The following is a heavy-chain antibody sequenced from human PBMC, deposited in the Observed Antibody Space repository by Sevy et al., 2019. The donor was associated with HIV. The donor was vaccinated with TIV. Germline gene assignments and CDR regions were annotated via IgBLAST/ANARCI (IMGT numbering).Heavy chain of an antibody. CDR2: ISYHGRDK. Sequence: GGSLRLSCVVSGIIFTTSGMHWVRQAPGKGLEWVAVISYHGRDKFYADSVKGRATISRDNSKNILYLEMNSLRTEDTAVYYCAKDFTGYNGMDVWRQGTMVTVSS. V-gene: IGHV3-30*18. CDR3: AKDFTGYNGMDV. J-gene: IGHJ6*02. CDR1: GIIFTTSG. D-gene: IGHD1-1*01.